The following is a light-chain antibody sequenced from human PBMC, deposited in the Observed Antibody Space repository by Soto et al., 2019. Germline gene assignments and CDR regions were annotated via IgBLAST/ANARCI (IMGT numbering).Light chain of an antibody. CDR2: DAS. Sequence: DTQMTNSPVSLSASADERVTSTCRASQGIRNDLGWYQQKPGKAPKLLIYDASSLESGVPSRFSGSGSGTEFTLTISSLQPDDFATYYCQQYNSYPWEFGQGTKVDNK. V-gene: IGKV1-17*01. CDR1: QGIRND. J-gene: IGKJ1*01. CDR3: QQYNSYPWE.